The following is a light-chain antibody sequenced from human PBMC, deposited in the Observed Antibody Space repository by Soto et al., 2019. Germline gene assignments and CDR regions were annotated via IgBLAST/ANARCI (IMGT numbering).Light chain of an antibody. Sequence: EIVLTQSPGTLSLSPGERATLSCRASQSVSSSYLAWYQQKPGQAPRLLIYGASSRATGIPDRFSGSGSGTDFTLTISRLEPEDFAVYYCQQYGSSPGTFGHGTNVEIK. J-gene: IGKJ1*01. CDR1: QSVSSSY. CDR2: GAS. V-gene: IGKV3-20*01. CDR3: QQYGSSPGT.